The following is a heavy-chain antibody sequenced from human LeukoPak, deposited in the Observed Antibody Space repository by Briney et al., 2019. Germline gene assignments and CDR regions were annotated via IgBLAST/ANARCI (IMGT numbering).Heavy chain of an antibody. CDR1: GGTISRYY. Sequence: SETLSLTCTVSGGTISRYYWSWIRQPPGKVLEWIGYIYYSGTTNYNPSLKSRVTISVDTSKNQFSLKLSSVTAADTAVYYCARGPTRNYFDYWGQGTLVTVSS. CDR3: ARGPTRNYFDY. V-gene: IGHV4-59*01. CDR2: IYYSGTT. J-gene: IGHJ4*02.